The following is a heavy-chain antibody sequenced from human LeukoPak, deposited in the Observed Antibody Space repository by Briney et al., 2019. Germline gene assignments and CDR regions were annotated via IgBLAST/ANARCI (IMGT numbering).Heavy chain of an antibody. CDR2: ISSSSSYI. V-gene: IGHV3-21*01. J-gene: IGHJ4*02. Sequence: GGSLRLSCAASGFTFSSYAMNWVRQAPGKGLEWVSSISSSSSYIYYADSLKGRFTISRDNAKNSLYLQMNSLRVEDTAVYYCVRPYYYDSSGYYYLYWGQGTLVTVSS. D-gene: IGHD3-22*01. CDR3: VRPYYYDSSGYYYLY. CDR1: GFTFSSYA.